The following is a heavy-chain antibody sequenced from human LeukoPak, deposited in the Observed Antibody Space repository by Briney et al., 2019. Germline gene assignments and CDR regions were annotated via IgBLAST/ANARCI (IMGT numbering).Heavy chain of an antibody. CDR2: ISPDGSST. J-gene: IGHJ3*02. D-gene: IGHD3-16*01. Sequence: PGGSLRLSCAASGFSSSSSWMLWVRQTPGKGLVWLSRISPDGSSTSYADSVKGRFTVSRDIARNTLSLQMNSLRAEDSAVYYCARLQGITPQPMTEGFDIWGQGTMVTVSS. V-gene: IGHV3-74*01. CDR1: GFSSSSSW. CDR3: ARLQGITPQPMTEGFDI.